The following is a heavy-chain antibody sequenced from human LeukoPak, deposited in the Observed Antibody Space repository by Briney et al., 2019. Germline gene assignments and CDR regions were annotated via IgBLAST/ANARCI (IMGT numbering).Heavy chain of an antibody. CDR3: VRSDDFWSGYYGY. D-gene: IGHD3-3*01. Sequence: SETLSLTCTVSGGFISSYCWSWIRQPPGKGLEWIGYIFYSGSTNYNPSLKSRVTILVDTSKNQFSLKLSSVTAADTAVYYCVRSDDFWSGYYGYWGQGTLVTVSS. V-gene: IGHV4-59*01. CDR1: GGFISSYC. CDR2: IFYSGST. J-gene: IGHJ4*02.